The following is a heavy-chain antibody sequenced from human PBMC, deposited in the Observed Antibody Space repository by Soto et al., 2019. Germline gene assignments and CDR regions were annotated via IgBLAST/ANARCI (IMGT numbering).Heavy chain of an antibody. CDR1: GGSLSGYY. D-gene: IGHD3-10*01. CDR2: VKDGGHT. Sequence: QVQLQQWGAGLLKPSETLSLNCAVTGGSLSGYYWSWIRQPPGKGLEWIGEVKDGGHTNYSPSLRGRVTISSDTSNNQFSLRLKPGTAADTGVYLCARGQEGLGAKNWDQGSLVTVSS. V-gene: IGHV4-34*01. J-gene: IGHJ4*02. CDR3: ARGQEGLGAKN.